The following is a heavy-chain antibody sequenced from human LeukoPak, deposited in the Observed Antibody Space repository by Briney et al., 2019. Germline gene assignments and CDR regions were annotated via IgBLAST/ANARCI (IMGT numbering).Heavy chain of an antibody. Sequence: SETLSLTCAVSGYSISSGYYWGWIRQPPGKGLEWIGSIYHSGSTYYNPSLKSRVTTSVDTSKNQFSLKLSSVTAADTAVYYCARQKPFSSSWYGDYWGQGTLVTVSS. J-gene: IGHJ4*02. CDR2: IYHSGST. CDR1: GYSISSGYY. CDR3: ARQKPFSSSWYGDY. V-gene: IGHV4-38-2*01. D-gene: IGHD6-13*01.